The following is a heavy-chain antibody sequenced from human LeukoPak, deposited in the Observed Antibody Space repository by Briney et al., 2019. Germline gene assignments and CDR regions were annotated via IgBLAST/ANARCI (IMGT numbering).Heavy chain of an antibody. Sequence: GGSLRLSCAASGFTFRSYWMTWVRQPPGKGLEWVGNIKEDGSQKYYVDSVQGRFTISRDDAKNSLYLHMDSLRAEDRAVYYCARIISGIYYGDAFDVWGQGTIVTVSS. D-gene: IGHD1-26*01. V-gene: IGHV3-7*01. CDR3: ARIISGIYYGDAFDV. CDR2: IKEDGSQK. J-gene: IGHJ3*01. CDR1: GFTFRSYW.